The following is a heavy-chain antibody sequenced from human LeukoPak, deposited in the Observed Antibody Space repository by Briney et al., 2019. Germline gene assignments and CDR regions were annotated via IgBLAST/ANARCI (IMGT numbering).Heavy chain of an antibody. V-gene: IGHV3-33*01. D-gene: IGHD3-10*01. Sequence: PGGSLRLSCAASGFTFRSHGMHWVRQAPGKGREWVAGIWYDGSNEDYADSVKGRFTISRDNSKNTLYLQMNSLRVEDTAVYYCARDGQNGSPYATDVWGQGTTVTVSS. J-gene: IGHJ6*02. CDR3: ARDGQNGSPYATDV. CDR1: GFTFRSHG. CDR2: IWYDGSNE.